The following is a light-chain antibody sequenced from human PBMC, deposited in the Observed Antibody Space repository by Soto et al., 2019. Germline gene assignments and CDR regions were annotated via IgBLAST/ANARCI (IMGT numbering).Light chain of an antibody. CDR3: LQHNSFPWT. Sequence: DIQMTQSPSSLSASVGDRITITCRASQAIGNDLGCYQQKPGKAPKRLIYAAFTLQSGVPSGFSGSGSETEFTLTIYGLQAEDFATYYCLQHNSFPWTFGQGTKVDIK. V-gene: IGKV1-17*01. J-gene: IGKJ1*01. CDR2: AAF. CDR1: QAIGND.